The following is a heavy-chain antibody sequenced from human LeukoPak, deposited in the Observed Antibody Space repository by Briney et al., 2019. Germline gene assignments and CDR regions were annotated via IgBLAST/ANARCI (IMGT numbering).Heavy chain of an antibody. V-gene: IGHV4-39*07. CDR3: ARGGIAAAGTFIYYYYYYMDV. CDR1: GGSISSSSYY. Sequence: QASETLSLTCTVSGGSISSSSYYWGWIRQPPGKGLEWIGSIYYSGSTYYNPSLKSRVTISVDTSKNQFSLKLSSVTAADTAVYYCARGGIAAAGTFIYYYYYYMDVWGKGTTVTVSS. D-gene: IGHD6-13*01. CDR2: IYYSGST. J-gene: IGHJ6*03.